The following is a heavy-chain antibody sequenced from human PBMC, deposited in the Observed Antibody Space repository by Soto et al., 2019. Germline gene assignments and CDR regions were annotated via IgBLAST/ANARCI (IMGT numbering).Heavy chain of an antibody. CDR3: ARLPKGSRVTS. V-gene: IGHV3-48*02. CDR2: ITSSGDSI. D-gene: IGHD4-17*01. CDR1: GFRFSDHS. J-gene: IGHJ4*02. Sequence: EVQLLESGGGLIHPGGSLRLSCLASGFRFSDHSMNWVRQAPGKGLEWVSYITSSGDSIYYADSVKGRFTVSRDNAKNSLFLQMNSLRDEDTAVYYCARLPKGSRVTSWGQVTLVTVSS.